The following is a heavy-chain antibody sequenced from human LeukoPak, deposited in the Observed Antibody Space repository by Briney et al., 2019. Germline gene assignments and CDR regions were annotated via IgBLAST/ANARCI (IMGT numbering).Heavy chain of an antibody. CDR2: INSNGSST. Sequence: GGSLRLSCAASGFTFSSYAMSWVRQAPGKGLVWISRINSNGSSTTYADSVKGRFTISRDNAKNTLYLQMNSLRAEDTAVYYCARIGGERRSFNYWGQGTLVTVSS. V-gene: IGHV3-74*01. J-gene: IGHJ4*02. D-gene: IGHD3-16*01. CDR3: ARIGGERRSFNY. CDR1: GFTFSSYA.